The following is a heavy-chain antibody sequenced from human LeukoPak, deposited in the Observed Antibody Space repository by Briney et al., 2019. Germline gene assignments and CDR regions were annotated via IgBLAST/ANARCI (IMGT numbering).Heavy chain of an antibody. D-gene: IGHD3-10*01. CDR3: ARSSGVVRGIVIGMDV. V-gene: IGHV5-51*01. J-gene: IGHJ6*04. CDR1: GYSFTSYW. Sequence: LGESLKISCKGSGYSFTSYWIGWVRQMPGKGLEWMGIIYPGDSDTRYSPSFQGRVTISADKSISTAYLQWSSLKASDTAMYYCARSSGVVRGIVIGMDVWGKGTTVTVSS. CDR2: IYPGDSDT.